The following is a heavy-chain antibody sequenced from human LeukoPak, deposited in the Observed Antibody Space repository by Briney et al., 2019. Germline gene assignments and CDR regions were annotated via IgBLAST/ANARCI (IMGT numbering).Heavy chain of an antibody. J-gene: IGHJ1*01. D-gene: IGHD6-13*01. CDR1: GFTFSDYY. CDR2: ISGSGTTI. CDR3: AKVGTPRRGIAAAGTHFQH. Sequence: GGSLRLSCAASGFTFSDYYMSWIRQAPGKGLEWVSYISGSGTTIYNADSVKGRFTISRDNSKNTLYLQMNSLRAEDTAVYYCAKVGTPRRGIAAAGTHFQHWGQGTLVTVSS. V-gene: IGHV3-11*01.